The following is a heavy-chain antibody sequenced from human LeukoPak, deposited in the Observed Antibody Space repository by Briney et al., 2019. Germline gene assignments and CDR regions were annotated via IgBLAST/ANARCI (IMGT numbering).Heavy chain of an antibody. CDR1: GGSINSYY. CDR3: ARGVSGYTVSFDY. J-gene: IGHJ4*02. CDR2: IYYSGST. D-gene: IGHD3-22*01. Sequence: SETLSLTCTVSGGSINSYYWSWIRQPPGKGLEWIGYIYYSGSTNYNPSLKGRVTISVDTSKNQFSLKLSSVTAADTAVYYCARGVSGYTVSFDYWGQGTLVTVSS. V-gene: IGHV4-59*08.